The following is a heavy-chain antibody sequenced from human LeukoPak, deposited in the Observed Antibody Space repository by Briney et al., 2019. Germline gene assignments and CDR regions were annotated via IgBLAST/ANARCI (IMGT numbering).Heavy chain of an antibody. J-gene: IGHJ6*02. CDR1: GFTFKTYT. CDR2: ISSSSSYI. D-gene: IGHD3-16*01. CDR3: AREGGYQYYYAMDV. V-gene: IGHV3-21*01. Sequence: GGPLRLSCAASGFTFKTYTMHWVRQAPGMGLEWVSSISSSSSYIFYADSVKGRFTISRDNAKNSLYLQMSSLRAEEAAVYYCAREGGYQYYYAMDVWGQGTTVTVSS.